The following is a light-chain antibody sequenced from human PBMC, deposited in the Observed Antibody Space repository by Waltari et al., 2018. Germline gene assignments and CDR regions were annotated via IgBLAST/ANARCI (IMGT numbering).Light chain of an antibody. Sequence: QPVVTQPPSASGTPGQRVTISCSGSSSTIESNPVNWYQQLPGRAPRLLIYSNSHRPSGVPDRFSASTSGRSASLAISGLQSDDEGNYYCASWDYSLNGVVYGGGTKLTVL. CDR1: SSTIESNP. J-gene: IGLJ2*01. CDR3: ASWDYSLNGVV. V-gene: IGLV1-44*01. CDR2: SNS.